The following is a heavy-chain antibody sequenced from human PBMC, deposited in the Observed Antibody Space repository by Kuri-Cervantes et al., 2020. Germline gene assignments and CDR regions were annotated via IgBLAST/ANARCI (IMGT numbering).Heavy chain of an antibody. CDR2: ISSSGSTI. CDR3: ARGHSSGWYAGSNYGLDV. V-gene: IGHV3-11*04. D-gene: IGHD6-19*01. CDR1: GFTVSSNY. Sequence: GGSLRLSCAASGFTVSSNYMSWIRQAPGKGLEWVSYISSSGSTIYYADSVRGRFTFSRDDAKNSLNLQMNSLRDEDTAVYYCARGHSSGWYAGSNYGLDVWGQGTTVTVSS. J-gene: IGHJ6*02.